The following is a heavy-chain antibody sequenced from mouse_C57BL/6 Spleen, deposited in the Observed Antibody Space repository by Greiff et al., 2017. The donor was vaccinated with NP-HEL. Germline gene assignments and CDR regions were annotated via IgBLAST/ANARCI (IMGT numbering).Heavy chain of an antibody. CDR3: VRGGITTVVAQYYYAMDY. V-gene: IGHV1-72*01. J-gene: IGHJ4*01. CDR1: GYTFTSYW. Sequence: VQLQQSGAELVKPGASVKLSCKASGYTFTSYWMHWVKQRPGRGLEWIGRIDPNSGGTKYNEKFKSKATLTVDKPTSTAYMQLSSLTSEEAAVYSCVRGGITTVVAQYYYAMDYWGQGTSVTVSS. CDR2: IDPNSGGT. D-gene: IGHD1-1*01.